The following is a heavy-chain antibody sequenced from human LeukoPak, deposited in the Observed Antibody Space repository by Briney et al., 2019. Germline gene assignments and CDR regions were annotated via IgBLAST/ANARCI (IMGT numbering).Heavy chain of an antibody. V-gene: IGHV3-9*01. CDR1: GFTFDDYA. D-gene: IGHD3-16*01. CDR2: ISWNSDNI. Sequence: GGSLRLSCAASGFTFDDYAMHWVRQAPGKGLEWVSGISWNSDNIGYADSVKGRFTISRDNAKNSLYLQMNSLRAEDTAIYYCARDSYSRYWGQGTLVSVSS. CDR3: ARDSYSRY. J-gene: IGHJ4*02.